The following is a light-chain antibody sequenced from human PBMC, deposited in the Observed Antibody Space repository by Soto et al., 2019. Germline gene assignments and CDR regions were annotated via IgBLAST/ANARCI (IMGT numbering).Light chain of an antibody. CDR1: SSDVGGDDL. V-gene: IGLV2-14*03. Sequence: QSALTQPASVSGSPGQSITISCIETSSDVGGDDLVSWYQHHPGKVPKLMIYDVSNRPSGVSNRFSGSKSGNTASLTISGLQAEDEADYYCSSYTTSSLVVFGGGTKLTVL. CDR2: DVS. J-gene: IGLJ2*01. CDR3: SSYTTSSLVV.